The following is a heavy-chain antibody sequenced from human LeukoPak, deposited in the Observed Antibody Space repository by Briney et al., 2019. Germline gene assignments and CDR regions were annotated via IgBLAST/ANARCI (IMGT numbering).Heavy chain of an antibody. CDR2: ISSSSSYI. J-gene: IGHJ6*02. V-gene: IGHV3-21*01. CDR3: ARDIECSSTSCHWGNYYGMDV. D-gene: IGHD2-2*01. CDR1: GDSISIISYH. Sequence: PSETLSLTCTVSGDSISIISYHWGWLRQPPGKGLEWVSSISSSSSYIYYADSVKGRFTISRDNAKNSLYLQMNSLRAEDTAVYYCARDIECSSTSCHWGNYYGMDVWGQGTTVTVSS.